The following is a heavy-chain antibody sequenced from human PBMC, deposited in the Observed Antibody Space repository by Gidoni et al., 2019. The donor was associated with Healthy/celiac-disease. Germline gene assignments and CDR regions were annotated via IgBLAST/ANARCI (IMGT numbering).Heavy chain of an antibody. CDR1: GYTFTSYG. V-gene: IGHV1-18*01. CDR2: ISAYNGNT. J-gene: IGHJ4*02. D-gene: IGHD3-3*01. Sequence: QVQLVQSGAEVKKPEASVKVSCKASGYTFTSYGISWVRQAPGQGLEWMGWISAYNGNTNYAQKLQGRVTMTTDTSTSTAYMELRSLRSDDTAVYYCARDQLSHDFWSGYYGSPVRHDYWGQGTLVTVSS. CDR3: ARDQLSHDFWSGYYGSPVRHDY.